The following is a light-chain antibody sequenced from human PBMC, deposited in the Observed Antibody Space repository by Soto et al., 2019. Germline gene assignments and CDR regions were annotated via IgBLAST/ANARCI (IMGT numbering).Light chain of an antibody. CDR1: QSVRDN. CDR2: GAS. J-gene: IGKJ2*01. CDR3: QQSNNWPYT. V-gene: IGKV3-15*01. Sequence: EIVMTHSPATLSASPGERATLSCRASQSVRDNLAWYQQKPGQAPRLLIYGASTRATVIPARFSGSGSGTEFTLTINSLQSEDFALYCCQQSNNWPYTFGQGTQLEIK.